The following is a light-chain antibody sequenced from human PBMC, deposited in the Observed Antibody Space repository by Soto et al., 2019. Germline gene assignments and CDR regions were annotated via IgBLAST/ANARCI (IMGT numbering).Light chain of an antibody. Sequence: DIQMTQLPSTRAGCVSDRVTITCRASQTIISWLAWYQQKPGKAPKLLIYDASSLKSGVPSRFSGSGSGTEFTLTISSLQPDDFATYYCQQYDGYSLAFGEGTKVDIK. CDR1: QTIISW. J-gene: IGKJ1*01. CDR2: DAS. V-gene: IGKV1-5*03. CDR3: QQYDGYSLA.